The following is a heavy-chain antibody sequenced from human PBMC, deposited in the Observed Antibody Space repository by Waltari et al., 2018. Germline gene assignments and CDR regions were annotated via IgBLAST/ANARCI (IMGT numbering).Heavy chain of an antibody. CDR2: MYYRGSS. CDR3: ARAFGSGSYAWFDS. V-gene: IGHV4-39*01. D-gene: IGHD3-10*01. Sequence: QLQLQESGPGLVKPSETLSLTCSVSGDSVTSGSYYWGWIRQPPRKGREWIGIMYYRGSSYSNPSLKRRVTISVDTSKNQFSRKLGSVAAADTAVYYCARAFGSGSYAWFDSWGQGTLVTVSS. CDR1: GDSVTSGSYY. J-gene: IGHJ5*01.